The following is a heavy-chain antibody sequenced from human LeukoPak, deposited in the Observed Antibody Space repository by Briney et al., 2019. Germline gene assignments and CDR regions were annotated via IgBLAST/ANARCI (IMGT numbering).Heavy chain of an antibody. Sequence: SETLSLTCAVSGGSLSRGGYSWSWIRQPPGKGLEWIGYIYHNGSTYYNPSLKSRVTISVDRSKNQFSLKLSSVTAADTAVYYCARAGSVVPAAIDYWGQGTLVTVSS. D-gene: IGHD2-2*01. CDR3: ARAGSVVPAAIDY. J-gene: IGHJ4*02. CDR1: GGSLSRGGYS. V-gene: IGHV4-30-2*01. CDR2: IYHNGST.